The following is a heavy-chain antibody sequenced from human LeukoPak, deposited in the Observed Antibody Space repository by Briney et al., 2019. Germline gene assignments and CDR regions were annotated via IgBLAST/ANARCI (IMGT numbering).Heavy chain of an antibody. CDR2: FYYSGST. V-gene: IGHV4-59*08. CDR3: ARRESGYSYGPFDY. CDR1: GGSISSYY. J-gene: IGHJ4*02. Sequence: PSETLSLTCTVSGGSISSYYWSWIRQPQGKGWGGMGYFYYSGSTNYNPSLKSRVTISVDTSKNQFSLKLSSVTAADTAVYYCARRESGYSYGPFDYWGQGTLVTVSS. D-gene: IGHD5-18*01.